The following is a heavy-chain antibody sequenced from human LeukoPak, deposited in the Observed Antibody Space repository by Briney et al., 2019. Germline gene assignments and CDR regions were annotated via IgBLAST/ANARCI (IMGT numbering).Heavy chain of an antibody. V-gene: IGHV3-74*01. D-gene: IGHD3-10*02. CDR1: GFTFSSYA. CDR2: INSDGSSP. CDR3: ARGVPGPEY. J-gene: IGHJ4*02. Sequence: HSGGSLRLSCAASGFTFSSYAMTWVRQAPGKGLVWVSRINSDGSSPRYADSVKGRFTISRDNAKNTLYLQMNSLRAADTAVYYCARGVPGPEYWGQGTLVTVSS.